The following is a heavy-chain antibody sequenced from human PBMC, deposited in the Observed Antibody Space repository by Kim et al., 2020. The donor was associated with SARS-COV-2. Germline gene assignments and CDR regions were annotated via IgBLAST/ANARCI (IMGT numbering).Heavy chain of an antibody. Sequence: GGSLRLSCTASGFTFGDYAMSWVRQAPGKGLEWVGFIRSKAYGGTTEYAASVKGRFTISRDDSKSIAYLQMNSLKTEDTAVYYCTKTLITMVRGVRYPYFDYWGQGTLVTVSS. CDR3: TKTLITMVRGVRYPYFDY. CDR2: IRSKAYGGTT. V-gene: IGHV3-49*04. CDR1: GFTFGDYA. D-gene: IGHD3-10*01. J-gene: IGHJ4*02.